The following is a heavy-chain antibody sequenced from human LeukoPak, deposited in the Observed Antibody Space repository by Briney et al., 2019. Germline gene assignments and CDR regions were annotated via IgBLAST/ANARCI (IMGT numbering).Heavy chain of an antibody. D-gene: IGHD3-22*01. CDR1: GFSFSSST. Sequence: GGSLRLSCAASGFSFSSSTMNWVRQAPGRGLEWVSSISSSGSSIYYADSVKGRFTISRDNAKNSLYLQMNSLRAEDTAVYYCARDLKIVVVITTAFDYWGQGTLVTVSS. CDR3: ARDLKIVVVITTAFDY. V-gene: IGHV3-21*01. CDR2: ISSSGSSI. J-gene: IGHJ4*02.